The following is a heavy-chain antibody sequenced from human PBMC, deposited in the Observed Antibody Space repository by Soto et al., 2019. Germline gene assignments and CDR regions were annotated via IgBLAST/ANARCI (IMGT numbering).Heavy chain of an antibody. CDR3: ARDGVDIVVVPAAMSGNWFDH. D-gene: IGHD2-2*03. V-gene: IGHV3-33*01. CDR1: GIIFTGYG. CDR2: IWYDGSNI. Sequence: GGSLRLSCAVSGIIFTGYGMHWVRQAPGKGLEWVAVIWYDGSNIYYADSVKGRFTISRDNSKNTLYLQMNSLRAEDTAVYYCARDGVDIVVVPAAMSGNWFDHRGQGTLVTVS. J-gene: IGHJ5*02.